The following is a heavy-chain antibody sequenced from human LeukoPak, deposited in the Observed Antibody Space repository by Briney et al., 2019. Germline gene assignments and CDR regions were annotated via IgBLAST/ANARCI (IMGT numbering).Heavy chain of an antibody. CDR1: GYSISSGYY. V-gene: IGHV4-38-2*02. CDR2: IYHSGST. Sequence: PSETLSLTCTVSGYSISSGYYWGWIRQPPGKGLEWIGSIYHSGSTYYNPSLKSRVTISVDTSKNQFSLKLSSVTAADTAVYYCARDIQLWLVAFDIWGQGTMVTVSS. CDR3: ARDIQLWLVAFDI. J-gene: IGHJ3*02. D-gene: IGHD5-18*01.